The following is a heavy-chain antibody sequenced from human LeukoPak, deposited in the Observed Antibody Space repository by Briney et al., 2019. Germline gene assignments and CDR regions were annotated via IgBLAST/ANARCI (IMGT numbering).Heavy chain of an antibody. Sequence: SETLSLTCTVSGGSISSYYWSWIRQPPGKGLEWIGYIYYSGSTYYNPSLKSRVTISVDTSKNQFSLKLSSVTAADTAVYYCAGGSSLGSFDYWGQGTLVTVSS. V-gene: IGHV4-59*12. CDR1: GGSISSYY. CDR3: AGGSSLGSFDY. D-gene: IGHD7-27*01. J-gene: IGHJ4*02. CDR2: IYYSGST.